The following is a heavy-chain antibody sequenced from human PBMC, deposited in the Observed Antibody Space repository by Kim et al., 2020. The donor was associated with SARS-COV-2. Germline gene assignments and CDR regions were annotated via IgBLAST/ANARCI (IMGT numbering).Heavy chain of an antibody. J-gene: IGHJ6*02. CDR3: ARRDDYYYYAMDV. Sequence: YSPSFQGQVTISADKSISTAYLQWSSLKASDTAMYYCARRDDYYYYAMDVWGQGTTVTVSS. V-gene: IGHV5-51*01.